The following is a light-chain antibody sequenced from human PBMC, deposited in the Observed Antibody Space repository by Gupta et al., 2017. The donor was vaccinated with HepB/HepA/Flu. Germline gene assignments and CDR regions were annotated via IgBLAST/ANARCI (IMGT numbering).Light chain of an antibody. Sequence: SALTQPPPASGSPGPSVTIPCTGTSRDVGSYNFVSWYQQHPHKAPKLILYDVNKRPAGVPDRFSGSKSGNTASLTVSGRQAEEEADYYCSSYADSNNSVFGIGTWVTVL. CDR1: SRDVGSYNF. CDR3: SSYADSNNSV. CDR2: DVN. J-gene: IGLJ1*01. V-gene: IGLV2-8*01.